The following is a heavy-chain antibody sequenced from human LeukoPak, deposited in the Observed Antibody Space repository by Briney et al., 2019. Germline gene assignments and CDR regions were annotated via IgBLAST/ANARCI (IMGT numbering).Heavy chain of an antibody. Sequence: GGSLRLSCAASGFTFSIYAMTWVRQAPGKGLELVSGISGRDNGTWYADSVKGRFTISRDSSKNTLYLQMNGLTGEDTAVYYCAKGFYHYFGSGSYTLDFRGQGTQVTVSS. D-gene: IGHD3-10*01. CDR3: AKGFYHYFGSGSYTLDF. V-gene: IGHV3-23*01. CDR1: GFTFSIYA. J-gene: IGHJ4*02. CDR2: ISGRDNGT.